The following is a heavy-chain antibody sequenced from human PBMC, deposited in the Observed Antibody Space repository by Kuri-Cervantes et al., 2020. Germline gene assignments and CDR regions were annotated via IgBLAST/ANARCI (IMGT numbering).Heavy chain of an antibody. CDR1: GFTVSSNY. V-gene: IGHV3-7*01. D-gene: IGHD5-12*01. CDR3: ARDRAWLTFES. CDR2: IKPDGSEK. J-gene: IGHJ4*02. Sequence: GESLKISCAASGFTVSSNYMSWVRQAPGKGLEWVANIKPDGSEKYYVDSVKGRFTISRDNAKNSLYLQMSSLGAEDTAIYYCARDRAWLTFESWGQGTLVTVSS.